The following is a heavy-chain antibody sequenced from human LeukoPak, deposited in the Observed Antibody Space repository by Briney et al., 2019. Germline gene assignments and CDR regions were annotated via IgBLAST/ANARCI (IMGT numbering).Heavy chain of an antibody. J-gene: IGHJ4*02. CDR2: ISTHNGNT. CDR1: SYTFTSYG. D-gene: IGHD6-19*01. V-gene: IGHV1-18*01. CDR3: ARGEYGGCWYARGFFDY. Sequence: ASVKVSCKASSYTFTSYGISWVRQAPGQGLEWTGWISTHNGNTNYAQKLQGRVTMTIDTSTSTAYMDLTSLRSDDTAVYYWARGEYGGCWYARGFFDYWGQGTLVTVSS.